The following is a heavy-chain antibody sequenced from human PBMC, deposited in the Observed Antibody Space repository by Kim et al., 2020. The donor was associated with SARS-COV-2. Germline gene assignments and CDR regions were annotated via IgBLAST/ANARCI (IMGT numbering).Heavy chain of an antibody. CDR1: GFTFSSYA. CDR2: ISYDGSNK. J-gene: IGHJ4*02. V-gene: IGHV3-30-3*01. CDR3: ARPKGTRYCSSTSCYWEGVFGY. Sequence: GGSLRLSCAASGFTFSSYAMHWVRQAPGKGLEWVAVISYDGSNKYYADSVKGRFTISRDNSKNTLYLQMNSLRAEDTAVYYCARPKGTRYCSSTSCYWEGVFGYWGQGTLVTVSS. D-gene: IGHD2-2*01.